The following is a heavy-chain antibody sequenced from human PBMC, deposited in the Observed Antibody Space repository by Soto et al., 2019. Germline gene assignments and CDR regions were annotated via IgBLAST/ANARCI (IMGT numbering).Heavy chain of an antibody. Sequence: VQLLESGGGLVQPGGSLRLSCAASGFTFSSNAMSWVRQPPGKGLEWVSDISGSGAYTYYADSVRGRFTISRDTSKNTLFLQMNSLRAEDTAVYYCAKGATYCSGGSCYDYWGQGTLVTVSS. CDR1: GFTFSSNA. CDR2: ISGSGAYT. V-gene: IGHV3-23*01. D-gene: IGHD2-15*01. CDR3: AKGATYCSGGSCYDY. J-gene: IGHJ4*02.